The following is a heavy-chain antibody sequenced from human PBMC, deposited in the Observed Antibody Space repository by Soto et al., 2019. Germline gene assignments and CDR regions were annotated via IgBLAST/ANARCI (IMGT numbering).Heavy chain of an antibody. CDR3: AGYCSSTSCSAP. V-gene: IGHV3-33*01. CDR2: IWYDGSNK. Sequence: PGESLKISCAASGFTFSSYGMHWVRQAPGKGLEWVAVIWYDGSNKYYADSVKGRFTISRDNSKNTLYLQMNSLRAEDTAVYYCAGYCSSTSCSAPWGQGTLVTVSS. J-gene: IGHJ5*02. D-gene: IGHD2-2*03. CDR1: GFTFSSYG.